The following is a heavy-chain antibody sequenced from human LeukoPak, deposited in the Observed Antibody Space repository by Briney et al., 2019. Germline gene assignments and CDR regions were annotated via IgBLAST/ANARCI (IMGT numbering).Heavy chain of an antibody. Sequence: GGSLRLSCAASGFTFSRYYMNWVRQAPGKGLEWVSYISDYGSYIYYADSVKGRFTTSRDNAKNSLYLQMSSLRAEDTAVYYCARQGTDLLATLDSRGQGTRVIVSS. CDR3: ARQGTDLLATLDS. CDR1: GFTFSRYY. CDR2: ISDYGSYI. J-gene: IGHJ4*02. D-gene: IGHD5-12*01. V-gene: IGHV3-21*01.